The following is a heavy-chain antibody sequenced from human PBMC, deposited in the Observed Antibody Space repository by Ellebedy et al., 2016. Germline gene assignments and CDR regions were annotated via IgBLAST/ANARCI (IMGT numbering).Heavy chain of an antibody. CDR3: ARADIVVLPASMSGVFDV. Sequence: ASVKVSCKASGYRFTYYYIHWVRQAPGQGLAWMGIINPGGDDTIYAQKFQGRVTMTRDTSTTTVYMELSSLRFEDTAVYYCARADIVVLPASMSGVFDVWGQGTMVTVSS. CDR2: INPGGDDT. CDR1: GYRFTYYY. J-gene: IGHJ3*01. V-gene: IGHV1-46*01. D-gene: IGHD2-2*01.